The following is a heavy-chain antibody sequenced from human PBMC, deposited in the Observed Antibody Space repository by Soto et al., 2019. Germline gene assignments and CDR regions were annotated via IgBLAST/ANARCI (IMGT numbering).Heavy chain of an antibody. CDR1: GFTISTYT. CDR3: ARDHYFGSGSYGLDY. Sequence: GGSLRLSCAASGFTISTYTMNWVRQAPGKGLECVSSIYSTSTYIYYTDSVKGRFSISRDNARNSLYLQMNSLRAEDTAVYYCARDHYFGSGSYGLDYWGPGTLVTVSS. D-gene: IGHD3-10*01. V-gene: IGHV3-21*01. CDR2: IYSTSTYI. J-gene: IGHJ4*02.